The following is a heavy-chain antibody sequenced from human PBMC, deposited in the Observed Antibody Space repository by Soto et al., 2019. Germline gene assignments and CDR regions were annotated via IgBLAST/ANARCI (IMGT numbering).Heavy chain of an antibody. J-gene: IGHJ3*02. CDR2: INTYNGNT. Sequence: VRLVQSGVAVKKPGASVKVSCKASGYTFTSHGISWVRQAPGQGLEWMGWINTYNGNTNYAQKVQGRVTMTTETSTSTANRELRSLRPDDTAVYYSARDLLYSTRSTVRFDIWGQGTMVTVSS. CDR1: GYTFTSHG. V-gene: IGHV1-18*01. CDR3: ARDLLYSTRSTVRFDI. D-gene: IGHD6-13*01.